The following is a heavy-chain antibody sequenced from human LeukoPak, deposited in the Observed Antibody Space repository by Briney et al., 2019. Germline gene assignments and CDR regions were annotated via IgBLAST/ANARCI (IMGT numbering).Heavy chain of an antibody. V-gene: IGHV1-69*01. CDR3: ARVAAVAGNSWFDP. CDR1: GGTFSSYA. CDR2: IIPIFGTA. D-gene: IGHD6-19*01. J-gene: IGHJ5*02. Sequence: SVKVSCKASGGTFSSYAISWVRQAPGQGFEWMGGIIPIFGTANYAQKFQGRVTITADESTSTTYMELSSLRSEDTAVYYCARVAAVAGNSWFDPWGQGTLVTVSS.